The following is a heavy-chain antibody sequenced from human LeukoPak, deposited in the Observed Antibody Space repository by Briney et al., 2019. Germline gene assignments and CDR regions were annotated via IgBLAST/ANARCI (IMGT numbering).Heavy chain of an antibody. Sequence: GGSLRLSCAASGFTFSSYGMHWVRQAPGKGLEWVAVISYDGSNKYYADSVKGRFTISRDNSKNTLYLQMNSLRAEDTAVYYCAKGEKRYYYDSSGYSNHWGQGTLVTVSS. V-gene: IGHV3-30*18. CDR2: ISYDGSNK. CDR3: AKGEKRYYYDSSGYSNH. CDR1: GFTFSSYG. J-gene: IGHJ5*02. D-gene: IGHD3-22*01.